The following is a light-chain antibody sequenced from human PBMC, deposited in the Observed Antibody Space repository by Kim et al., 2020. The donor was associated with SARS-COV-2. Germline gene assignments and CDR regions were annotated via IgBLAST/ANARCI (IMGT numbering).Light chain of an antibody. CDR3: QQYGSSPPYT. V-gene: IGKV3-20*01. CDR2: GAS. J-gene: IGKJ2*01. CDR1: QSVSSSY. Sequence: SPGERATLSCRASQSVSSSYLAWYQQQPGQAPRLLIYGASTRATGMPDRFSGSGSGTDFTLTISRLEPEDFAVYYCQQYGSSPPYTFGQGTKLEI.